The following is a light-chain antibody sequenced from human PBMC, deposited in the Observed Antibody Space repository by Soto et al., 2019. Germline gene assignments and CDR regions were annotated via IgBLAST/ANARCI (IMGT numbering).Light chain of an antibody. CDR1: QSVSSN. CDR2: GAF. V-gene: IGKV3-15*01. CDR3: QQNNNWPYT. J-gene: IGKJ2*01. Sequence: EIVMTQSPATLSVSPGERATLSCRASQSVSSNLAWYQQKPGQAPRLLIYGAFTRATGITARFSVSGSGTEFTLTISSLQSDYFAVYYCQQNNNWPYTSGQGTKLEIK.